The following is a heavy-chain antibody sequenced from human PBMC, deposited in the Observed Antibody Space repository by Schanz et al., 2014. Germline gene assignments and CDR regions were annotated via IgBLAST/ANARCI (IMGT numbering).Heavy chain of an antibody. CDR3: ARVHSATYHYNSPGAFDI. CDR1: GYIFGSHG. CDR2: INAHTGNT. D-gene: IGHD3-10*01. J-gene: IGHJ3*02. V-gene: IGHV1-18*01. Sequence: QLMQSGSEVRKPGASAKVSCKASGYIFGSHGMTWVRQAPGQGPELMGWINAHTGNTQYAQKCHGRANMTRNTVTTKVHLELTRLRTDDTAIYYCARVHSATYHYNSPGAFDIWGQGTRVTVSS.